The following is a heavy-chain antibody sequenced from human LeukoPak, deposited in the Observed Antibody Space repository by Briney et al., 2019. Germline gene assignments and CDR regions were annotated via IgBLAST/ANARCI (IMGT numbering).Heavy chain of an antibody. J-gene: IGHJ4*02. Sequence: GGSLRLSCAASGFTFSSYSMNWVRQAPGKGLEWVSSISSSSSYIYYADSVKGRFTISRDNAKNSLYLQMNSLRAEDTAVYHCARDRDTAMVRYDYWGQGTLVTVSS. CDR3: ARDRDTAMVRYDY. V-gene: IGHV3-21*01. CDR1: GFTFSSYS. CDR2: ISSSSSYI. D-gene: IGHD5-18*01.